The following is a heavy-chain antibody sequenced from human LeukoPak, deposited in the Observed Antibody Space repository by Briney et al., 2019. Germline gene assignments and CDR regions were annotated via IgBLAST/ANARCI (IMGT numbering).Heavy chain of an antibody. D-gene: IGHD3-22*01. V-gene: IGHV3-9*01. J-gene: IGHJ5*02. CDR2: ISWNGHNI. CDR3: AKDPSYYYDSSGSGWFDL. CDR1: GFPFDDYG. Sequence: GGSLRLSCAASGFPFDDYGMTWVRQAPGKGLEWVSGISWNGHNIKYADSVKGRFTISRDNAENSLYLQVNSLRAEDTALYFCAKDPSYYYDSSGSGWFDLWGQGTLVTVSS.